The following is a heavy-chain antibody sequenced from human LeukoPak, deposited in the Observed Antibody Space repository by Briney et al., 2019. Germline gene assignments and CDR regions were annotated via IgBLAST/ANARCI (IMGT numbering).Heavy chain of an antibody. J-gene: IGHJ6*02. CDR2: ISDSGTST. CDR3: AKVPYSDYGSGRPPFMDV. CDR1: GFTFSSYA. D-gene: IGHD3-10*01. V-gene: IGHV3-23*01. Sequence: GGSLRLSCAASGFTFSSYAMSWVRQAPGKGLEWVSTISDSGTSTYYADSVKGRFTISRDNSKNTLYLQMDSLRGEDTAIYYCAKVPYSDYGSGRPPFMDVWGQGTTVAVSS.